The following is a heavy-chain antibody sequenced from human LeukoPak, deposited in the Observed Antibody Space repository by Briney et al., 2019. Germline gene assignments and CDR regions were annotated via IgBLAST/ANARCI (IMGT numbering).Heavy chain of an antibody. V-gene: IGHV1-3*01. J-gene: IGHJ4*02. CDR2: INAGNGNT. CDR3: ARVYSSSRGNYFDY. Sequence: ASVKVSCKASGHTFTTFAIHWVRQAPGQSLELMGWINAGNGNTIYSQKFQGRVTITRDTSASTAYMELSSLRSEDTAVYYCARVYSSSRGNYFDYWGQGTLVTVSS. CDR1: GHTFTTFA. D-gene: IGHD6-13*01.